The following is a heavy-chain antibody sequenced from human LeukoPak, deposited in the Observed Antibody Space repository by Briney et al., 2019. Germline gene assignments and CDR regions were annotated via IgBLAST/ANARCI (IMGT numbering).Heavy chain of an antibody. CDR2: INPNSGGT. V-gene: IGHV1-2*02. Sequence: GGSVTVSCKASGYTFTGYYMHWVGQAPGQGVEGMGWINPNSGGTNFAQKFQGRVTMTRERDIRTAYMELSSLGSDDTALYFCARDPGETTPYPDFWGQGTLVTVSS. D-gene: IGHD2-15*01. CDR3: ARDPGETTPYPDF. J-gene: IGHJ4*02. CDR1: GYTFTGYY.